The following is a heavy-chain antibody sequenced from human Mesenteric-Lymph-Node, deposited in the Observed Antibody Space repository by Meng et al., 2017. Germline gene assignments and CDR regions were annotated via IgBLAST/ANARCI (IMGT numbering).Heavy chain of an antibody. D-gene: IGHD4-17*01. V-gene: IGHV3-23*01. J-gene: IGHJ4*02. CDR2: ISGSGPVT. CDR3: AKALTTVTTAVDY. Sequence: EVQLLEAGGGLVQPGGSLRLSCAASGFTLRTYAMIWVRLAPGKGLEWVSSISGSGPVTYYADSVKGRFTISRDNSKNTLYLQMNSLKAEDTAVYYCAKALTTVTTAVDYWGQGTLVTVSS. CDR1: GFTLRTYA.